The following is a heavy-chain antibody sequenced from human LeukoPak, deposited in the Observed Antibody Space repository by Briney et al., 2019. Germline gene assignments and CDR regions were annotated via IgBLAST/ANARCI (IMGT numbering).Heavy chain of an antibody. CDR1: GFTFSSYA. CDR3: AKKRDPYSSSSWYYFDY. CDR2: ISGSGGST. D-gene: IGHD6-6*01. J-gene: IGHJ4*02. Sequence: GGSLRLSCAASGFTFSSYAMSWVRQAPGKGLEWVSAISGSGGSTYYADSVKGRFTISRDNSKNTLYLQMNSLRAEDTAVYYCAKKRDPYSSSSWYYFDYWGQGTLVTVSS. V-gene: IGHV3-23*01.